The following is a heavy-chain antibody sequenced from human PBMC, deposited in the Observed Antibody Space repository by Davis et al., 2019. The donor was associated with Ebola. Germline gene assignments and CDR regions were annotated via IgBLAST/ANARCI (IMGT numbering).Heavy chain of an antibody. CDR3: ASDPFLYSSSWTGVDY. J-gene: IGHJ4*02. CDR2: IKQDGSEK. V-gene: IGHV3-7*03. Sequence: GESLKISCAASGFSFSSYGMNWVRQAPGKGLEWVANIKQDGSEKYYVDSVKGRFTISRDNAKNSLYLQMNSLRAEDTAVYYCASDPFLYSSSWTGVDYWGQGTLVTVSS. D-gene: IGHD6-13*01. CDR1: GFSFSSYG.